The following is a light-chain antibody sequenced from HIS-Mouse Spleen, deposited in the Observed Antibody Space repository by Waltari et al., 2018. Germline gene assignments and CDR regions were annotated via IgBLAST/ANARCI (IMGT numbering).Light chain of an antibody. CDR3: QQYNNWPPYT. J-gene: IGKJ2*01. CDR1: HSVSSN. V-gene: IGKV3-15*01. CDR2: GAS. Sequence: EIVMTQSPATLSASPGERATPSCRASHSVSSNLAWYQQKPGQAPRLLSYGASTRATGIPARFSGSGSETGFTLTISSLQSEGFAVYYCQQYNNWPPYTFGQGTKLEIK.